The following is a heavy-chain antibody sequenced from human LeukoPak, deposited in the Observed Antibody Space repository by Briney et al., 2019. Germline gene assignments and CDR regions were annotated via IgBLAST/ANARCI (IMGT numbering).Heavy chain of an antibody. CDR2: ITPILGTA. V-gene: IGHV1-69*13. D-gene: IGHD4-23*01. J-gene: IGHJ4*02. CDR1: GGTFSSYP. Sequence: ASVKVSCKASGGTFSSYPFSWVRQAPGQGLEWMGEITPILGTANYAQQFQGRLTITADESTSTAYMELSSLRSEDTAFYYCARNSRVVSTSGLNYWGQGTLVTVSS. CDR3: ARNSRVVSTSGLNY.